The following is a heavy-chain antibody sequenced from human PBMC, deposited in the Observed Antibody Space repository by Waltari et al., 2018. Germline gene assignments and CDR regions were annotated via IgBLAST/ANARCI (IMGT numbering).Heavy chain of an antibody. CDR3: ARDSKAATIKHYYYYMDV. J-gene: IGHJ6*03. D-gene: IGHD5-12*01. V-gene: IGHV6-1*01. CDR1: GDSVSSNSAA. CDR2: TYYRSKWYN. Sequence: QVQLQQSGPGLVKPSQTLSLTCAISGDSVSSNSAAWNWIRQSPSRARAWLGRTYYRSKWYNDYAVSLKSRITINPDTSKNQFSLQLNSVTPEDTAVYYCARDSKAATIKHYYYYMDVWGKGTTVTVSS.